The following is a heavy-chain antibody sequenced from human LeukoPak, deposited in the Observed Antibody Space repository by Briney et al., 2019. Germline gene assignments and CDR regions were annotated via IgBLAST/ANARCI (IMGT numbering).Heavy chain of an antibody. CDR2: IGGSGGTT. Sequence: PGGSLRLSCAASGFTFSSYAMSWVRQAPGKGLEWVSAIGGSGGTTYYAHSVKGRFTIPRDHSNNTLYLQMNSLRVEDTAVYYCAKGGGLRLTVPSGGWGQGTLVTVSS. CDR1: GFTFSSYA. V-gene: IGHV3-23*01. J-gene: IGHJ4*02. CDR3: AKGGGLRLTVPSGG. D-gene: IGHD5-12*01.